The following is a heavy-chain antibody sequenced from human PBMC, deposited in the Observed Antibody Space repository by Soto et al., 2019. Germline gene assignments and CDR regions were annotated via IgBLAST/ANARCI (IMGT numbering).Heavy chain of an antibody. CDR2: IYSGGST. CDR3: ARGLWETIFGVVPDFFPGLAFDY. CDR1: GFTVSSNY. V-gene: IGHV3-53*04. J-gene: IGHJ4*02. Sequence: GGSLRLSCAASGFTVSSNYMSWVRQAPGKGLEWVSVIYSGGSTYYADSVKGRFTISRKNSKNTLYLQMNSLKAEDTAVYYCARGLWETIFGVVPDFFPGLAFDYWGQGTLVTVSS. D-gene: IGHD3-3*01.